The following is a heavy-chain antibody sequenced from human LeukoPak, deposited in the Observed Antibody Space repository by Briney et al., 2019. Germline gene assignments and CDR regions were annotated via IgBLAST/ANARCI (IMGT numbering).Heavy chain of an antibody. D-gene: IGHD3-3*01. CDR3: ARGYARFNYYYMDV. CDR2: ISHSGST. CDR1: GGSFSGYY. V-gene: IGHV4-34*01. J-gene: IGHJ6*03. Sequence: SETLSLTCVVYGGSFSGYYWSWIRQPPGKGLEWIGEISHSGSTNYNPSLKSRVTISVDTSKNQFSLKLSSVTAADTAVYYCARGYARFNYYYMDVWDKGTTVTASS.